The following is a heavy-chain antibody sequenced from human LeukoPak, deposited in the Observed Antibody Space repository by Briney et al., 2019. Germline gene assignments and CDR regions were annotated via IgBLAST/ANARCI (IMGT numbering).Heavy chain of an antibody. CDR1: GFTFSSYG. D-gene: IGHD6-13*01. Sequence: PGGSLRLSCAASGFTFSSYGMHWVRQAPGKGLEWVAVIWYDGSNKYYADSVKGRFTISRDDSKNTLYLQMNSLRAEDTAVYYCARGLAAAGLEDWGQGTLVTVSS. V-gene: IGHV3-33*08. CDR3: ARGLAAAGLED. CDR2: IWYDGSNK. J-gene: IGHJ4*02.